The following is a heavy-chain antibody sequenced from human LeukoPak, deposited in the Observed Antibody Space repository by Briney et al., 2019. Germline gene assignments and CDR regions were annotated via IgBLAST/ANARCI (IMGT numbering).Heavy chain of an antibody. CDR2: IYNIESA. V-gene: IGHV4-31*03. Sequence: SEPLSLTCSVSGDSISSGDHYWSWIRPPPGKGLEYIGYIYNIESAYYNPSLTGRVTISGDTSKNQYSLKLSSVNAADTAVYYCARGRGYGYGIDYWGQGTLVTVSS. D-gene: IGHD5-18*01. J-gene: IGHJ4*02. CDR3: ARGRGYGYGIDY. CDR1: GDSISSGDHY.